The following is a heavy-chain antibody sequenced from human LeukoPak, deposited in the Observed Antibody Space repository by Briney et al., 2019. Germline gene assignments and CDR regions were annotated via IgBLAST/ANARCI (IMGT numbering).Heavy chain of an antibody. CDR3: ARIAVAGRCVDP. CDR1: GGSISSSSYY. D-gene: IGHD6-19*01. CDR2: IYYSGST. V-gene: IGHV4-39*01. Sequence: KPSETLSLTCTVSGGSISSSSYYWGWIRQPPGKGLEWIGSIYYSGSTYYNPSLKSRVTISVDTSKNQFSLKLSSVTAADTAVYYCARIAVAGRCVDPWGQGTLVTVSS. J-gene: IGHJ5*02.